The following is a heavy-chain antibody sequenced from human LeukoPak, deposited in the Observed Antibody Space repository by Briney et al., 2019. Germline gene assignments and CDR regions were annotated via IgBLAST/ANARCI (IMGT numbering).Heavy chain of an antibody. CDR2: ISGSGGST. CDR3: AKSPFDY. V-gene: IGHV3-23*01. Sequence: PGGSLRLPCAASGFTFSSYAMNWVRQAPGKGLEWVSAISGSGGSTYYADSVRGRVTITRDNSKSTLYLQMNSLRAEDTAVYYCAKSPFDYWGQGTPLTVSS. CDR1: GFTFSSYA. J-gene: IGHJ4*02.